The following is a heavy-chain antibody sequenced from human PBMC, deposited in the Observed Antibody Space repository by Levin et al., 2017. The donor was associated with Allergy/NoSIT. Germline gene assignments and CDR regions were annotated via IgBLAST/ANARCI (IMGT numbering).Heavy chain of an antibody. CDR1: GFTFSTSA. CDR2: ISYDGSSK. V-gene: IGHV3-30*04. D-gene: IGHD3-3*01. J-gene: IGHJ4*02. CDR3: ARDRSIFGIGEIDY. Sequence: GGSLRLSCAASGFTFSTSAMHWVRQAPGRGLEWVAVISYDGSSKYYADSVKGRFTISRDNSKYTLYLQMNSLRPEDTAVYYCARDRSIFGIGEIDYWGQGTLVTVSS.